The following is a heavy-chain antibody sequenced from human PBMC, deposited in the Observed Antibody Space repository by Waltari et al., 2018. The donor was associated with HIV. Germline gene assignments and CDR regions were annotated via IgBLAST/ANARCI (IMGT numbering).Heavy chain of an antibody. J-gene: IGHJ4*02. Sequence: QVQLQESGPGLVKPSGTLSLTCAVSGGSISSSNWWSWVRQPPGKGLEWIGEIYHSGSTTYNPPLKSRVTISVDKSKNRFSLKLSSVTAADTAVYYCARIYYGSGGGVWHFDYWGQGTLVTVSS. CDR2: IYHSGST. CDR3: ARIYYGSGGGVWHFDY. V-gene: IGHV4-4*02. D-gene: IGHD3-10*01. CDR1: GGSISSSNW.